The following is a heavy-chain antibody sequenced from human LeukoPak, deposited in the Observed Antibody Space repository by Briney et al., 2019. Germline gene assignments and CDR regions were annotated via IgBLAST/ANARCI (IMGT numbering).Heavy chain of an antibody. D-gene: IGHD3-10*01. CDR1: GYIFTGYN. J-gene: IGHJ5*02. Sequence: ASVKVSCKTSGYIFTGYNIHWVRQAPGQGLEWMGWINPNTGGTNYAQKFQGRVTMITDTSVRTVYMERSRLRSDDTAIYYCAAGGYYSFLVSWGQGTLVTVSS. V-gene: IGHV1-2*02. CDR3: AAGGYYSFLVS. CDR2: INPNTGGT.